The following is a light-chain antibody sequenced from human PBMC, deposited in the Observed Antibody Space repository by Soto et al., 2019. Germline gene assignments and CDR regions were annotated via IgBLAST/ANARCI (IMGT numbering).Light chain of an antibody. CDR1: GSNIGAGSD. J-gene: IGLJ1*01. CDR3: QSYDTSLRAGV. CDR2: GND. V-gene: IGLV1-40*01. Sequence: QSVLTQPPSVSGAPGQRVAISCTGSGSNIGAGSDVHWYQQLPGMAPKLLVYGNDNRPSGVPDRFSGSKSATSASLAITVLQAEDEADYYCQSYDTSLRAGVFGTGTKLTVL.